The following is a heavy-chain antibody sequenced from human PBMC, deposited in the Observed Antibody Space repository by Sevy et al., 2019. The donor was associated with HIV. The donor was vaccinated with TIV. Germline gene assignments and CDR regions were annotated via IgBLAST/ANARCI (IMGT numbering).Heavy chain of an antibody. CDR3: AKDLDKISGSYYGG. CDR2: IGGSGGST. Sequence: GGSLRLSCAASGFTFSSYAMSWVPQAPGKGLEWVSAIGGSGGSTYYADSVKGRFTISRDNSKNTLYLQMNSLRAEDTAVYYCAKDLDKISGSYYGGWGQGTLVTVSS. V-gene: IGHV3-23*01. CDR1: GFTFSSYA. D-gene: IGHD1-26*01. J-gene: IGHJ4*02.